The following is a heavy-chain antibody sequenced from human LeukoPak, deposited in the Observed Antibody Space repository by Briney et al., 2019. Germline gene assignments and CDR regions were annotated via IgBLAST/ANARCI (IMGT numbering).Heavy chain of an antibody. CDR3: AGEGGHTYGAFDI. CDR2: IYSGGST. J-gene: IGHJ3*02. D-gene: IGHD3-10*01. V-gene: IGHV3-66*01. Sequence: GGSLRLSCAASGFTVSSNYMSWVRQAPGKGLEWVSVIYSGGSTYYADSVKGRFTISRDNSKNTLYLQMNSLRAEDTAVYYCAGEGGHTYGAFDIWGQGTMVTVSS. CDR1: GFTVSSNY.